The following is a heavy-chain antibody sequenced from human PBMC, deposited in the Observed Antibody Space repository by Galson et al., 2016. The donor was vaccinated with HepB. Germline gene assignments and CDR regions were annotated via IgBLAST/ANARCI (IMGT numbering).Heavy chain of an antibody. CDR3: ARDPGRDDGMDV. D-gene: IGHD3-10*01. V-gene: IGHV3-33*01. CDR2: VWVDESNK. CDR1: GFTFKNYG. J-gene: IGHJ6*02. Sequence: SLRLSCAASGFTFKNYGMHWVRQAPGKGLEWVAVVWVDESNKYYADFVKGRFTISRDNSKNTVYLYMNSLRAEDTAVFYCARDPGRDDGMDVWGPGTTVTVSS.